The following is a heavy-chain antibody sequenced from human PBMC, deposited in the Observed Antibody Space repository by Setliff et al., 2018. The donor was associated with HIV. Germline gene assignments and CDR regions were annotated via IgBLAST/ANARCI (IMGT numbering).Heavy chain of an antibody. Sequence: LRLSCAASELTFSNYAMTWVRQAPGKGLEWVSSLSGSGGSTYYADSVKGRFTISRDNSKNTLYLRMNSLRAEDTAVYYCAKPDTAMVISYFDYWGQGTLVTVSS. J-gene: IGHJ4*02. CDR1: ELTFSNYA. D-gene: IGHD5-18*01. V-gene: IGHV3-23*01. CDR2: LSGSGGST. CDR3: AKPDTAMVISYFDY.